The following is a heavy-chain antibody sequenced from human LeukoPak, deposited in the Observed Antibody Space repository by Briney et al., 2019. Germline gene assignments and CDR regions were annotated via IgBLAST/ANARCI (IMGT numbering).Heavy chain of an antibody. V-gene: IGHV1-24*01. J-gene: IGHJ6*03. D-gene: IGHD4-17*01. Sequence: GASVKVSCKVSGYTLTELSMHWVRQAPGKGLEWMGGFDPEDGETIYAQKFQGRVTMTGDTSTDTAYMELSSLRSEDTAVYYCATSWGNGDYYYMDVWGKGTTVTVSS. CDR3: ATSWGNGDYYYMDV. CDR2: FDPEDGET. CDR1: GYTLTELS.